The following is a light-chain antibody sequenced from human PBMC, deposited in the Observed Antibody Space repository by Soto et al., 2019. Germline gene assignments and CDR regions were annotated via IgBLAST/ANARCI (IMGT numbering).Light chain of an antibody. V-gene: IGKV1-5*01. CDR3: QQYNSYSPGVLT. J-gene: IGKJ4*01. Sequence: DIQMTQSPSTLSASVGDRVTITCRASQSISSWWAWYQQKPGKAPNLLIYDASSLESGVPSRFSCSGSGPEFPLTRSSLQPDDFETYYCQQYNSYSPGVLTFGVGTKVEIK. CDR2: DAS. CDR1: QSISSW.